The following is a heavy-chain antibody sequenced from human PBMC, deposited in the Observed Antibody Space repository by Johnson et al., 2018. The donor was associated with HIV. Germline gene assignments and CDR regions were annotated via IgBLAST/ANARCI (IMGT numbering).Heavy chain of an antibody. CDR3: AKSPGKDHGGNSGAFDI. CDR1: GFTFSSYA. V-gene: IGHV3-30*02. Sequence: QVPLVESGGGLVQPGGSLRLSCAASGFTFSSYAMHWVRQAPGKGLEWVAFIRYDGSNKFYAESVQGRFTISRDNSKNTLYLQMNSLRAEDTAVYYCAKSPGKDHGGNSGAFDIWGQGTMVTVSS. D-gene: IGHD4-23*01. CDR2: IRYDGSNK. J-gene: IGHJ3*02.